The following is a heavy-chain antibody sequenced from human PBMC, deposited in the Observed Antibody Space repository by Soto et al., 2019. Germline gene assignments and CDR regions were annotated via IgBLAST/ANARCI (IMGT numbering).Heavy chain of an antibody. J-gene: IGHJ4*02. Sequence: QVQLVQSGAEVKKPGSSVKVSCKASGGTFSSYAISWVRQAPGQGLEWMGGIIPIFGTANYAQKFQGRVTXXAXEXXSTGYRELSSLRSEDTAVYYCARDRAANAMYYFACWGQGTLVTVSS. CDR1: GGTFSSYA. CDR3: ARDRAANAMYYFAC. CDR2: IIPIFGTA. V-gene: IGHV1-69*12. D-gene: IGHD6-13*01.